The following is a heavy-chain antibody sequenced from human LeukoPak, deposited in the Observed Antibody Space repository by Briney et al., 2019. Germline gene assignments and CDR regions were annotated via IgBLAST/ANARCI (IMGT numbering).Heavy chain of an antibody. CDR1: GFTFSSYS. Sequence: GSLRLSCAASGFTFSSYSMNWVRQAPGKGLEWVSSISSSSYIYYADSVKGRFTISRDNAKNSLYLQMNSLRAEDTAVYYCARDRMGATVPFDYWGQGTLVTVSS. D-gene: IGHD1-26*01. CDR3: ARDRMGATVPFDY. J-gene: IGHJ4*02. V-gene: IGHV3-21*01. CDR2: ISSSSYI.